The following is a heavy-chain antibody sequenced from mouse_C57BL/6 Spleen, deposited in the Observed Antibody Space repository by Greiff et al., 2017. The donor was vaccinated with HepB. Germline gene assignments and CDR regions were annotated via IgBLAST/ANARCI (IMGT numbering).Heavy chain of an antibody. D-gene: IGHD1-3*01. Sequence: EVQLQQSGAELVRPGASVKLSCTASGFNIKDDYMHWVKQRPEQGLELIGWIDPENGDTEYASKFQGKATITADTSSNTAYLQLSSLTSEDTAVYYCTPLKGFDVWGTGTTVTVSS. CDR2: IDPENGDT. CDR3: TPLKGFDV. CDR1: GFNIKDDY. J-gene: IGHJ1*03. V-gene: IGHV14-4*01.